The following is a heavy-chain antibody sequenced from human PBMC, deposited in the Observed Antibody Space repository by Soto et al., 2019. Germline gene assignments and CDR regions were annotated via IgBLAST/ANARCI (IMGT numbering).Heavy chain of an antibody. V-gene: IGHV3-13*01. Sequence: EVQLVESGGGLVQPGGSLRLSCAASGFTFSSYDMHWVRQATGKGLEWVSAIGTAGDTYYPGSVKGRFTISRENAKNSLYLQMNSLRAEDTAVYYCARELVNYSMDVWGQGTTVTVSS. CDR3: ARELVNYSMDV. J-gene: IGHJ6*02. CDR1: GFTFSSYD. CDR2: IGTAGDT. D-gene: IGHD6-6*01.